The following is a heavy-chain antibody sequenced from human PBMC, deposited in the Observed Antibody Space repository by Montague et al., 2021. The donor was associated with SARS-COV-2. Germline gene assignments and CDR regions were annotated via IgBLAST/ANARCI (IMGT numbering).Heavy chain of an antibody. D-gene: IGHD3-10*01. CDR3: AREGSGRGYYYYGMDV. V-gene: IGHV4-39*07. CDR2: IYYSGST. CDR1: GGSISSSSYY. Sequence: SETLSLTCTVSGGSISSSSYYWGWIRQPPGKGLEWIGSIYYSGSTYYNPSLKSRVIISVDTSKNQFSLKLSSVTAADTAVYYCAREGSGRGYYYYGMDVWGQGTTVTVSS. J-gene: IGHJ6*02.